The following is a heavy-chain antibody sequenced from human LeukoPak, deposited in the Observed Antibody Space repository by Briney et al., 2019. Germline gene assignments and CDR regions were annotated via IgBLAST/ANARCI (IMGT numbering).Heavy chain of an antibody. Sequence: PGGSLRLSCAASGFTFSNYGMNWVRQAPGKGLEWVSFTDTSGRYVYYGDSVKGRFTISRDNAKNLLFLQINGLRAEDTALYYCARGRSITLLRGVAMSDGFDIWGQGAMVAVSS. D-gene: IGHD3-10*01. CDR3: ARGRSITLLRGVAMSDGFDI. CDR1: GFTFSNYG. J-gene: IGHJ3*02. CDR2: TDTSGRYV. V-gene: IGHV3-21*06.